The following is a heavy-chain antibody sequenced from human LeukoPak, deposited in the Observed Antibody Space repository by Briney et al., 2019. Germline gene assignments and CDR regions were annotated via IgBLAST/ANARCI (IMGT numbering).Heavy chain of an antibody. D-gene: IGHD3-3*01. CDR1: GFTFSSYA. V-gene: IGHV3-23*01. Sequence: GGSLRLSCAASGFTFSSYAMSWVRQAPGKGLEWVSAITRAGTTYYADSVKGRFTISRDNSKNTLSLQMNSLRAEDTAAYYCAKNFWSDKYYYYYMDVWGKGTTVTVSS. J-gene: IGHJ6*03. CDR2: ITRAGTT. CDR3: AKNFWSDKYYYYYMDV.